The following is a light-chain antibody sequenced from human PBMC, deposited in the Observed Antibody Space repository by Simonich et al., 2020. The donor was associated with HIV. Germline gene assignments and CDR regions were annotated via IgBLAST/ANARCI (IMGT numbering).Light chain of an antibody. Sequence: QSALTQPASVSGSPGQSITISCTGTSSDGGSYDLVSWYQQHPGKAPKLMIYEGSKRPSGVSNRFSGSKSGNTASLTISGLQAEDEADYYCCSYAGSSTFLFGGGTKLTVL. CDR2: EGS. J-gene: IGLJ2*01. CDR3: CSYAGSSTFL. V-gene: IGLV2-23*01. CDR1: SSDGGSYDL.